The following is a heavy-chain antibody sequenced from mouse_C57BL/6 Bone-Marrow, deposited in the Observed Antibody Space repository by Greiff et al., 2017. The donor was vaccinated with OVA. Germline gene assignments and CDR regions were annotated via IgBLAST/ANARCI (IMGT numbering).Heavy chain of an antibody. CDR3: ARRDTGVATRYYFDY. D-gene: IGHD1-1*01. J-gene: IGHJ2*01. CDR1: GYTFTSYW. CDR2: IYPSDSET. V-gene: IGHV1-61*01. Sequence: QVQLQQPGAELVRPGSSVKLSCKASGYTFTSYWLDWVKPRPGQGLEWIGNIYPSDSETHYNQKFKDKTTLTVDKSSSTAYMQLSSLTSEDSAVYYCARRDTGVATRYYFDYWGQGTTLTVSS.